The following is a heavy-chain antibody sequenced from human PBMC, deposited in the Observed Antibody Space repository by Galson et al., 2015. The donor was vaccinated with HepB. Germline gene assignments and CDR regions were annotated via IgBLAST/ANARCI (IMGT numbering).Heavy chain of an antibody. V-gene: IGHV3-64*01. CDR2: ISQIGDYT. J-gene: IGHJ6*04. CDR1: GFSFSTYA. Sequence: RLSCAASGFSFSTYAMHWVRQAPGKGLEYVSSISQIGDYTYYGNSVRGRFTISRVNSENTLYLHMGSLTAEDTAVYYCTRWDCGSDRNRCYEGVWGKGTTVTVSS. CDR3: TRWDCGSDRNRCYEGV. D-gene: IGHD2-21*02.